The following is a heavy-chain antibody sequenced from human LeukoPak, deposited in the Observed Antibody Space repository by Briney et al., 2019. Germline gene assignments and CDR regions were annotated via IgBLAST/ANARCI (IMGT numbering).Heavy chain of an antibody. V-gene: IGHV3-30*02. CDR1: GFTFSSYG. J-gene: IGHJ4*02. D-gene: IGHD6-13*01. Sequence: GGSLRLSCAASGFTFSSYGMHWIRQAPGMGLEWVAFIRYDGSNKYYADSVKGRFTISRDNSKNTLYLQMNSLRAEDTAVYYCAKVGHYSSSWDFDYWGQGTLVTVSS. CDR3: AKVGHYSSSWDFDY. CDR2: IRYDGSNK.